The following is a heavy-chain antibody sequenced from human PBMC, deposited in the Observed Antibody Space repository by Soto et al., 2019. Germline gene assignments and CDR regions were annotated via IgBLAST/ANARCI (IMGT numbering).Heavy chain of an antibody. J-gene: IGHJ4*02. Sequence: QVQLVESGGGAVQPGRSLRLSCAASGFTFSSYGMHWVRQAPGKGLEWVAVISYDGSNKYYADSVKGRFTISRDNSKNTLYLQMNSLRAEDTAVYYCAKMAAGTNTIDYWGQGTLVTVSS. CDR1: GFTFSSYG. V-gene: IGHV3-30*18. D-gene: IGHD6-13*01. CDR3: AKMAAGTNTIDY. CDR2: ISYDGSNK.